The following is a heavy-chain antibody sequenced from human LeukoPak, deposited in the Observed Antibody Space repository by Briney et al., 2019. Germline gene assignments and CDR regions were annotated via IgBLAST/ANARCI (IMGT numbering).Heavy chain of an antibody. CDR2: IKQDGSEK. CDR1: GFTFSSYW. V-gene: IGHV3-7*01. Sequence: GGSLRLSCAASGFTFSSYWMSWVRQAPGKGLEWAANIKQDGSEKYYVDSVKGRFTISRDNAKNSLSLQMNSLRAEDTAVYYCARDLDTYDILTGYVSWGQGTLVTVSS. CDR3: ARDLDTYDILTGYVS. D-gene: IGHD3-9*01. J-gene: IGHJ5*02.